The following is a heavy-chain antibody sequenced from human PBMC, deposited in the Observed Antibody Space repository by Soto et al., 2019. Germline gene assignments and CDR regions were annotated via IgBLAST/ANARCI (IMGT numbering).Heavy chain of an antibody. V-gene: IGHV3-23*01. D-gene: IGHD6-25*01. Sequence: HPGGSLRLSCAASGFTFSDFAFSWVRQAPGKGLEWVSAISPLGDYIYYADSVRGRFTFSRDNSRNTLYLHMNGLRVDDAALYYCARQGNRATAAAANAFISWGQGTLVTVSS. CDR1: GFTFSDFA. CDR2: ISPLGDYI. J-gene: IGHJ5*02. CDR3: ARQGNRATAAAANAFIS.